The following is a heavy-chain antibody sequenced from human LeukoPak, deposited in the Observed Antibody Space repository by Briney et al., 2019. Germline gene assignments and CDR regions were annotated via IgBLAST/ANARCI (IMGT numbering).Heavy chain of an antibody. J-gene: IGHJ4*02. CDR1: TSYW. V-gene: IGHV4-39*07. CDR2: VYYSGTT. D-gene: IGHD1-1*01. Sequence: TSYWMSWVRQAPGKGLEWIGSVYYSGTTYYNPSLKSRVTISADTSKNQFSLKLNSVTAADTAVYYCSRESAGTTISHWGQGTLVTVSS. CDR3: SRESAGTTISH.